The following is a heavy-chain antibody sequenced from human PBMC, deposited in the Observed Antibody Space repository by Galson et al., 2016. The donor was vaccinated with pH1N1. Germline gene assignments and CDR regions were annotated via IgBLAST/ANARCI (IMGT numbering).Heavy chain of an antibody. D-gene: IGHD3-16*01. CDR3: AKDWGWQIDPSPFDY. V-gene: IGHV3-23*01. J-gene: IGHJ4*02. Sequence: LRLSCAASDFTFKDFGMNWVRQAPGKGLEWVSRIIGSGGGTYYADSVKGRFTISRDNSKNTLYLQMNSLRAEDTAIYYCAKDWGWQIDPSPFDYWGQGTLVTVSS. CDR1: DFTFKDFG. CDR2: IIGSGGGT.